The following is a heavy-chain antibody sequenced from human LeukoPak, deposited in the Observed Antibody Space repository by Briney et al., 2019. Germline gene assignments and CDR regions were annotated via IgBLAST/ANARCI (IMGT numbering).Heavy chain of an antibody. CDR1: GYTLTDYY. CDR3: ARDKYSGYERDAFDI. D-gene: IGHD5-12*01. CDR2: ISANNGNT. J-gene: IGHJ3*02. Sequence: VASVKVSCKASGYTLTDYYIHWVRQAPGQGLEWMGWISANNGNTNYAQKVQGRVTMTTDTSTTTVYMELRSLRSDDTALYYCARDKYSGYERDAFDIWGQGTMVTVSS. V-gene: IGHV1-18*04.